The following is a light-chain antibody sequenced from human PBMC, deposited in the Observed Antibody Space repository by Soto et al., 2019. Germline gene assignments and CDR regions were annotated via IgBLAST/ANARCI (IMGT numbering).Light chain of an antibody. CDR2: GAS. V-gene: IGKV3-20*01. J-gene: IGKJ1*01. CDR3: QQFGSSSWT. CDR1: QSVGSSD. Sequence: EIVLTQSPGTLSLSPGERATLSCRASQSVGSSDLAWYQQKPGQSPRLLIYGASSRATGIPDRFSGSGSGTDFTLTISRLEPEDFAVYYCQQFGSSSWTFGRGTKVEIK.